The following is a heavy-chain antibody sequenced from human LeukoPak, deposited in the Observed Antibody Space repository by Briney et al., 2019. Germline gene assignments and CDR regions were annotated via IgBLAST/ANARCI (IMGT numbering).Heavy chain of an antibody. J-gene: IGHJ4*02. CDR3: AEIPRD. V-gene: IGHV4-59*11. CDR1: GGSMNHHY. CDR2: IYDSGTSATT. Sequence: SETLSLTCTVSGGSMNHHYWSWVRQPPGKEPEWIAYIYDSGTSATTDYNASLKSRVTISMDTSKRQFSLGLDSVTAADTAVYYCAEIPRDWGQGTLVTVSS.